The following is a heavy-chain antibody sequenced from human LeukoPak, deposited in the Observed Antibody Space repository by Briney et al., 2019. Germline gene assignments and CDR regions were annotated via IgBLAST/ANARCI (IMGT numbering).Heavy chain of an antibody. V-gene: IGHV3-30*18. J-gene: IGHJ4*02. D-gene: IGHD3-10*01. CDR3: AKSGNYYGSGSYYSPRYYFDY. Sequence: GGSLRLSCAASGFTFSSYGMHWVRQAPGKGLEWVAVISYDGSNKYYADSVKGRFTISRDNSKNTLYLQMNSLRAEDTAVYYCAKSGNYYGSGSYYSPRYYFDYWGQGTLVTVS. CDR1: GFTFSSYG. CDR2: ISYDGSNK.